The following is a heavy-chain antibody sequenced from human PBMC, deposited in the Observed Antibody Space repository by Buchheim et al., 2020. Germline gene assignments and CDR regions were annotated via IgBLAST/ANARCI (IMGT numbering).Heavy chain of an antibody. J-gene: IGHJ4*02. CDR1: DGSISSGDYY. V-gene: IGHV4-30-4*01. CDR3: ARERGRWFGEYFDY. Sequence: QVQLQESGPGLVKPSQTLSLTCTVSDGSISSGDYYWSWIRQPPGKGLEWIGYIYYSGSTYYNPSLKSRITLSVDTSKNHFPLKLSSVTAADTAVYYCARERGRWFGEYFDYWGQGTL. CDR2: IYYSGST. D-gene: IGHD3-10*01.